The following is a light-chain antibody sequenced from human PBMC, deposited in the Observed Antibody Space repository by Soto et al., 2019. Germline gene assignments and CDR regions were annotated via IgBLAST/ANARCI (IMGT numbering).Light chain of an antibody. V-gene: IGKV3-20*01. CDR2: GTS. CDR3: QHYGRSPPWT. J-gene: IGKJ1*01. Sequence: EIVLTQSPGTLSLSPGERATLSCRASQSVDNHYIAWFQQKPGQAPRLLIYGTSTRPPGIPDRFSGSGSGTDFTLTISRLETEDFAVYYCQHYGRSPPWTFGQGTKVEIK. CDR1: QSVDNHY.